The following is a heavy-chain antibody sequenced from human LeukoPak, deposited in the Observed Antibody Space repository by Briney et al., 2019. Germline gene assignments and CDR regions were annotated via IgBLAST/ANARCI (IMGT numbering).Heavy chain of an antibody. D-gene: IGHD5-18*01. V-gene: IGHV4-34*01. Sequence: SETLSLTCAVYGGSFSGYYWSWIRQPPGKGLEWIGEINHSGSTNYNPSLKSRVTISVDTSKNQFSLKLSSVTAADTAVYYCARSGYREGADALDIWGLGTMVTVSS. CDR3: ARSGYREGADALDI. CDR1: GGSFSGYY. CDR2: INHSGST. J-gene: IGHJ3*02.